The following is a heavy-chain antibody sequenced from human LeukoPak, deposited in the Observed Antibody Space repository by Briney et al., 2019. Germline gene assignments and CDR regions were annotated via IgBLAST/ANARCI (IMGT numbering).Heavy chain of an antibody. CDR2: IYYSGST. J-gene: IGHJ3*02. CDR1: GGSISSYY. CDR3: ARHTQYCSGGSCAPPGAFDI. Sequence: SETLSLTCTVSGGSISSYYWSWIRQPPGKGLEWIGYIYYSGSTNYNPSLKSRVTISVDTSKNQFSLKLSSVTAADTAVYYCARHTQYCSGGSCAPPGAFDIWGQGTMVTVSS. V-gene: IGHV4-59*08. D-gene: IGHD2-15*01.